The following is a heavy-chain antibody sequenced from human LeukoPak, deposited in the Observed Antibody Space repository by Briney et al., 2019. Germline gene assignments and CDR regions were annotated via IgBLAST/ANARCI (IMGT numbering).Heavy chain of an antibody. CDR3: ARDRNSYGDFLYYFDY. Sequence: GGSLRLSCAASGLTFSSYAMHWVRQAPGKGLEWVAVISYDGSNKYYADSVKGRFTISRDNSKNTLYLQMNSLRAEDTAVYYCARDRNSYGDFLYYFDYWGQGTLVTVSS. V-gene: IGHV3-30*04. CDR1: GLTFSSYA. J-gene: IGHJ4*02. CDR2: ISYDGSNK. D-gene: IGHD4-17*01.